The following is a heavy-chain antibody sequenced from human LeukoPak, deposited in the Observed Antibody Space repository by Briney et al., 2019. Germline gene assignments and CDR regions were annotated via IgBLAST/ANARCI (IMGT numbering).Heavy chain of an antibody. CDR2: IYYSGST. CDR1: GGSISSSSYY. CDR3: ARDLRDRNAFDI. Sequence: SETLSLTCTVSGGSISSSSYYWSWIRRPPGKGLEWIGYIYYSGSTKYKSSLKSRVTISLDLSNNQFSLKLSSVTAADTALYYCARDLRDRNAFDIWGQGTMVTVSS. V-gene: IGHV4-61*01. D-gene: IGHD1-14*01. J-gene: IGHJ3*02.